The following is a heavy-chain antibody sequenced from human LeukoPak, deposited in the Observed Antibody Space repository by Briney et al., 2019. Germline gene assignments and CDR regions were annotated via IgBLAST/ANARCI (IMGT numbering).Heavy chain of an antibody. CDR2: IIPIFGTA. D-gene: IGHD3-10*01. V-gene: IGHV1-69*05. CDR1: GGIFSSYV. Sequence: SVKVSCKASGGIFSSYVISWVRQAPGQGLEWMGGIIPIFGTANYAQKFQGRVTITTDESTSTAYMELSSLRSEDTAVYYCARTDGSGSYRVDYWGQGTLVTVSS. CDR3: ARTDGSGSYRVDY. J-gene: IGHJ4*02.